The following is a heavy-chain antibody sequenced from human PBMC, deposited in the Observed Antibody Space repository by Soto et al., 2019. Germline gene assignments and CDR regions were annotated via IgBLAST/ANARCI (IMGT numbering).Heavy chain of an antibody. J-gene: IGHJ4*02. D-gene: IGHD1-1*01. V-gene: IGHV3-73*01. CDR1: GFALSGAA. CDR2: IRNKANNYAT. Sequence: EVHLVESGGGLVQPGGSLKLSCAGTGFALSGAAFHWVRQASRGGLEWIGRIRNKANNYATAYAESAKGRFTISRDDSINTAYLEMNSLRIEDSARYYCTSPGLFDSWGRGVLVTVSS. CDR3: TSPGLFDS.